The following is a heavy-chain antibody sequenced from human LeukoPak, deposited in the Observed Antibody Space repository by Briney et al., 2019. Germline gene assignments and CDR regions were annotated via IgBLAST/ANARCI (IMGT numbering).Heavy chain of an antibody. V-gene: IGHV3-15*01. D-gene: IGHD3-9*01. J-gene: IGHJ4*02. CDR1: GFPFSNAW. CDR3: TTRLRYFDWTIYDFDY. CDR2: IKTKTDGGTT. Sequence: PGGSLRLSCAASGFPFSNAWMNWVRQAPGKGLEWVGRIKTKTDGGTTDYAAPVKGRFTISRDDSKNTLYLQMNSLKTEDTAVYYCTTRLRYFDWTIYDFDYWGQGTLVTVSS.